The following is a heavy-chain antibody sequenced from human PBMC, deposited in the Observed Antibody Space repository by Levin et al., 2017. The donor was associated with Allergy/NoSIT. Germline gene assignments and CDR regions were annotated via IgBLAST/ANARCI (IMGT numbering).Heavy chain of an antibody. V-gene: IGHV4-39*07. CDR2: IDYSGST. J-gene: IGHJ5*01. CDR1: GASIGSGGYY. D-gene: IGHD3-22*01. CDR3: VRDKGYDSTGDYWFDS. Sequence: KPSETLSLTCTVSGASIGSGGYYWGWIRQPPGKGLEWMGSIDYSGSTYQRFSLKSRATISVDTSKNQISLRLTSLTVADTAVYYCVRDKGYDSTGDYWFDSWGQGTRVTVSS.